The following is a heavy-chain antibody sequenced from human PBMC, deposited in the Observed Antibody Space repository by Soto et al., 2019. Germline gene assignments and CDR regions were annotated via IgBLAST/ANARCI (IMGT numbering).Heavy chain of an antibody. CDR2: IIPIFGTA. V-gene: IGHV1-69*01. D-gene: IGHD1-26*01. J-gene: IGHJ4*02. CDR3: TREGGRHTGGIDY. CDR1: GGTFSSSS. Sequence: QVQLVQSGAEVKKPGSSVKVSCKASGGTFSSSSINWVRQAPGQGLEWMGEIIPIFGTANYAQKFQGRVTITADASTSTAYMELSSLRSEDSAVYYCTREGGRHTGGIDYWGQGTLVTVSS.